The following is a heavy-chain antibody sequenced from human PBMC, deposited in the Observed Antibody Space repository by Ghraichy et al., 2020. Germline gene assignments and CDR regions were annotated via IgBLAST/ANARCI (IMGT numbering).Heavy chain of an antibody. CDR1: GFTFSSYA. V-gene: IGHV3-23*01. CDR3: AKRSSIAVANWYFDL. D-gene: IGHD6-19*01. CDR2: ISGSGGST. J-gene: IGHJ2*01. Sequence: GGSLRLSCAASGFTFSSYAMSWVRQAPGKGLEWVSAISGSGGSTYYADSVKGRFTISRDNSKNTLYLQMNSLRAEDTAVYYCAKRSSIAVANWYFDLWGRGTLVTVSS.